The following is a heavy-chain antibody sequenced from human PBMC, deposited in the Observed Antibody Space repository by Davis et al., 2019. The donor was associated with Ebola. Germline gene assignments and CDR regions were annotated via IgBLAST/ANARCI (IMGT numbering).Heavy chain of an antibody. CDR2: ISGSGVGT. CDR3: AKGGRIRSPGIGDK. Sequence: PGGSLRLSCIVSGFTFRDYAMNWVRQAPGKGLEWVSAISGSGVGTYYADSVKGRFTISRDNSRNTLYLQMNSLRAEDTALYYCAKGGRIRSPGIGDKWGQGTLVTVSS. D-gene: IGHD3-10*01. V-gene: IGHV3-23*01. CDR1: GFTFRDYA. J-gene: IGHJ4*02.